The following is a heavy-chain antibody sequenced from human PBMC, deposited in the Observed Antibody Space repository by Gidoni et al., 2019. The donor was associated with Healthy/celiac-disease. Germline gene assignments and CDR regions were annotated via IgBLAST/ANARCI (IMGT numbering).Heavy chain of an antibody. CDR3: AKEVIRGVIISEFDY. CDR1: GFTFDDYT. CDR2: ISWDGGST. Sequence: EVQLVESGGVVVQPGGSLSLSCAASGFTFDDYTMHWVRQPPGKGLEWVSRISWDGGSTYYADSMKGRFTISRDNSKNSLYLQMNSLRIEDTALYYCAKEVIRGVIISEFDYWGQGTLVTVSS. D-gene: IGHD3-10*01. J-gene: IGHJ4*02. V-gene: IGHV3-43*01.